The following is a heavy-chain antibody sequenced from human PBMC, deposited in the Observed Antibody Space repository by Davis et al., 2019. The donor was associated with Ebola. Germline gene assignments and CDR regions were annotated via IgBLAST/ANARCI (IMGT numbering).Heavy chain of an antibody. Sequence: GSLRLSCTVSGGSISSSSYYWSWIRQPPGKGLEWIGYIHYSGSTNYNPSLKSRVTISVDTSKNPFSLKLSSVTAADTAVYYCARGGVRVRYYYYGMDVCGQGTTVTVSS. CDR2: IHYSGST. V-gene: IGHV4-61*05. CDR1: GGSISSSSYY. CDR3: ARGGVRVRYYYYGMDV. D-gene: IGHD3-10*01. J-gene: IGHJ6*02.